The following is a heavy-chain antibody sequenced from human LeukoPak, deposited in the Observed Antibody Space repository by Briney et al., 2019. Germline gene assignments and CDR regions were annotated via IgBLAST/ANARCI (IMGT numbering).Heavy chain of an antibody. CDR3: ARNFGAGILVAQIPLGFDY. CDR1: GFTFRSYW. D-gene: IGHD3-22*01. V-gene: IGHV3-7*01. J-gene: IGHJ4*02. Sequence: PGGSLRLSCAASGFTFRSYWMSWVRQAPGKGLEWVANIKQGGSEKYYVDSVKGRFTISRDNAKNSLYLQTNSLRVEDTAVYYCARNFGAGILVAQIPLGFDYWGQGTLVTVSS. CDR2: IKQGGSEK.